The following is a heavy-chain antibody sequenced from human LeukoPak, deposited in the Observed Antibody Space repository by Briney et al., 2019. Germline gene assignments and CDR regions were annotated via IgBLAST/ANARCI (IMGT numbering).Heavy chain of an antibody. J-gene: IGHJ4*02. CDR2: IYTSGGT. V-gene: IGHV4-4*07. CDR1: GGSISSYY. D-gene: IGHD1-26*01. Sequence: SETLSLTCTVSGGSISSYYWSWIRQPAGKGLEWIGRIYTSGGTNYHPSLMSRVTMSVDTSKNQFSLNLSSVTAADTAVYYCAREGSYRPLDYWGQGTLVTVSS. CDR3: AREGSYRPLDY.